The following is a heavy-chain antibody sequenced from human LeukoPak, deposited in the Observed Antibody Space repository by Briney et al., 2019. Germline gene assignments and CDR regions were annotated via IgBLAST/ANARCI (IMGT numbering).Heavy chain of an antibody. J-gene: IGHJ3*02. CDR1: GFTFSSYA. CDR3: AKDGLEWLLWADAFDI. V-gene: IGHV3-23*01. CDR2: ISGSGGST. Sequence: PGGSLRLSCAASGFTFSSYAMSWVRQAPGKGLEWVSAISGSGGSTYYADSVKGRFTISRDNSKNTLYLQMNSLRAEDTAVYYCAKDGLEWLLWADAFDIWGQGTMVTVSS. D-gene: IGHD3-3*01.